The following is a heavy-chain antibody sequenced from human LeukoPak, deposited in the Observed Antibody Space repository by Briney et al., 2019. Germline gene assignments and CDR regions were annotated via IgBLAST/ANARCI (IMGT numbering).Heavy chain of an antibody. D-gene: IGHD3-3*01. CDR2: TYYRSKWYN. Sequence: SQTLSLTCAISGDSVSSNSAAWNWIRQSPSRGLEWLGRTYYRSKWYNDYAVSVKSRITINPDTSKNQFSLQLNSVTPEDTAVYYCARDRDGVLRFLEWTPPGDYWGQGTLATVSS. CDR1: GDSVSSNSAA. CDR3: ARDRDGVLRFLEWTPPGDY. V-gene: IGHV6-1*01. J-gene: IGHJ4*02.